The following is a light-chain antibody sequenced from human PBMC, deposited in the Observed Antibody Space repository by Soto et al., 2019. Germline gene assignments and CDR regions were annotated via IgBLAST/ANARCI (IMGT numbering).Light chain of an antibody. J-gene: IGLJ1*01. V-gene: IGLV2-14*01. CDR1: SSDVGAYNY. CDR3: SSYTSSSTRV. CDR2: EVS. Sequence: QSALTQPASVSGSPGPSITISCTGTSSDVGAYNYVSWYQQHPGKAPKLMIYEVSNRPSGVSNRFSGSKSGNTASLTISGLQAEDEADYYCSSYTSSSTRVFGTGTKVTVL.